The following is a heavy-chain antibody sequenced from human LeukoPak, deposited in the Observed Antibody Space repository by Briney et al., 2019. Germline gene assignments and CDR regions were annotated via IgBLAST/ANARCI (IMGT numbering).Heavy chain of an antibody. J-gene: IGHJ4*02. CDR1: GFPFGDFA. CDR3: TRSTVIADPFDY. V-gene: IGHV3-49*04. D-gene: IGHD4-17*01. Sequence: SGGSLKISCTAPGFPFGDFALRRVRQAPGKGLEWVGFIRSQGYGGAPEYAASVKGRFSIARDDSKSIAYLQMSSLKVEDTGLYYCTRSTVIADPFDYWGQGILVTVSS. CDR2: IRSQGYGGAP.